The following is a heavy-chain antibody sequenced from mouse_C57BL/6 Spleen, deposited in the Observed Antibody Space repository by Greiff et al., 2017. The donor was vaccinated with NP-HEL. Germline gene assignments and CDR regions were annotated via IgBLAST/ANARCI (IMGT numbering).Heavy chain of an antibody. J-gene: IGHJ3*01. CDR3: ALYDGYYEGFAY. CDR2: IYPGSGST. Sequence: QVQLKQPGAELVKPGASVKMSCKASGYTFTSYWITWVKQRPGQGLEWIGDIYPGSGSTNYNEKFKSKATLTVDTSSSTAYMQLSSLTSEDSAVYYCALYDGYYEGFAYWGQGTLVTVSA. V-gene: IGHV1-55*01. CDR1: GYTFTSYW. D-gene: IGHD2-3*01.